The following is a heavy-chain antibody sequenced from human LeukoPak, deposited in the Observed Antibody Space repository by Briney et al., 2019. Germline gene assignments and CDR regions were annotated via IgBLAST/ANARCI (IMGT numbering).Heavy chain of an antibody. D-gene: IGHD3-10*01. CDR1: GFTFSSYA. J-gene: IGHJ4*02. CDR2: TGGSGGSI. Sequence: GGSLRLSCAASGFTFSSYAMSWVRQAPGKGLEWVSGTGGSGGSIYYADSVKGRFTISRDNPKNTLYLQMNSLRGEDTAVYYCARDLYGSGSYYFDYWGQGTLVTVSS. CDR3: ARDLYGSGSYYFDY. V-gene: IGHV3-23*01.